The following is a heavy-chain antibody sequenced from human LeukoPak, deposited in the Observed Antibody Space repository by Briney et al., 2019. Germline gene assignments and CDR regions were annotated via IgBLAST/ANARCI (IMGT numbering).Heavy chain of an antibody. V-gene: IGHV1-8*02. Sequence: ASVKVSCKASGYTFTNYGISWVRQATGQGLEWLGWMNPNSGNTGYAQKFQGRVTMTSDTSIDTAYMELSSLRSEDTAVYYCATELRWKEYWGQGTLVTVSS. J-gene: IGHJ4*02. CDR1: GYTFTNYG. D-gene: IGHD4-23*01. CDR2: MNPNSGNT. CDR3: ATELRWKEY.